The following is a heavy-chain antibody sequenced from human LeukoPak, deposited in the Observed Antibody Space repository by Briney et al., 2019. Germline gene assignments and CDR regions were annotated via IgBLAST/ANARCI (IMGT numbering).Heavy chain of an antibody. D-gene: IGHD2-15*01. J-gene: IGHJ4*02. CDR3: ARGRRYCSGGSCYPHFDY. CDR2: INHSGST. V-gene: IGHV4-34*01. CDR1: GFTFSSYS. Sequence: PGGSLRLSCAASGFTFSSYSMNWIRHPPGKGLEWIGEINHSGSTNYNPSLKSRVTISVDTSKNQFSLKLSSVTAADTAVYYCARGRRYCSGGSCYPHFDYWGQGTLVTVSS.